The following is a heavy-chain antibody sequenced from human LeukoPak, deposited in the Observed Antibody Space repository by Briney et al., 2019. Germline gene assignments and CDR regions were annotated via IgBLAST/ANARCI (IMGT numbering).Heavy chain of an antibody. V-gene: IGHV3-30*04. J-gene: IGHJ1*01. CDR3: ARGGTTLGRIREYFPH. Sequence: GRSLRLSCAASGFIFNNYALHWVRQAPGKGLEGVAVISYDGSKIYYSDSVHGRFTISRDNSKNTLYLQMNSLRAEDTTVYYCARGGTTLGRIREYFPHWGQGTLVIVSS. CDR2: ISYDGSKI. D-gene: IGHD1-1*01. CDR1: GFIFNNYA.